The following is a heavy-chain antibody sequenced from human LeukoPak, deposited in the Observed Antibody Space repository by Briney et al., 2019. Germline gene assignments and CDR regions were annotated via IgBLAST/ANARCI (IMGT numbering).Heavy chain of an antibody. D-gene: IGHD5/OR15-5a*01. V-gene: IGHV3-30*02. CDR2: IRYDGSNK. Sequence: GGSLRLSCAASGFTFSSYGMHWVRQAPGKGLEWVAFIRYDGSNKYYADSVKGRFTISRDNSKNTLYLQVNSLRAEDTAVYYCARSTIWGGPFDYWGQGTLVTVSS. CDR3: ARSTIWGGPFDY. CDR1: GFTFSSYG. J-gene: IGHJ4*02.